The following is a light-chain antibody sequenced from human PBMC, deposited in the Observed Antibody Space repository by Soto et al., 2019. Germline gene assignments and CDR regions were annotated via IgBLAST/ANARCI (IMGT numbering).Light chain of an antibody. CDR3: LQDYNYPWT. J-gene: IGKJ1*01. CDR2: TTS. Sequence: AIQMTQSPSSLSASVGDRVTITCRASQGIRDDVGWFQQKPGKAPKLLIYTTSALQSGVPSRFSGNGTGTEFTLTISRLQPEDFGTYYCLQDYNYPWTFGQGTKVDIK. V-gene: IGKV1-6*01. CDR1: QGIRDD.